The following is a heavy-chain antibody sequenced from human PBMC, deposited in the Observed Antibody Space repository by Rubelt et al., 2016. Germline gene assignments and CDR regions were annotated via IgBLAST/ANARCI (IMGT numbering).Heavy chain of an antibody. CDR3: ARRRNRGYDFDY. D-gene: IGHD5-12*01. CDR1: GDSITSSSYY. CDR2: IYYSGST. Sequence: QLQLQESGPGLVKPSETLSLTCTVSGDSITSSSYYWGWIRQPPGKGLEWIGNIYYSGSTYYNPSLKSRATIPVDTSNNQFSRKVNSVTAADTAVYYCARRRNRGYDFDYWGQGTLVTVSS. V-gene: IGHV4-39*01. J-gene: IGHJ4*02.